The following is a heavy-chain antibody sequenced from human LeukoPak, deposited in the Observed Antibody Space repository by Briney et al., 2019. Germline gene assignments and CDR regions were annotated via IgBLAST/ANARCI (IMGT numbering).Heavy chain of an antibody. CDR2: ISWNSGSI. V-gene: IGHV3-9*01. Sequence: NPGGSLRLSCAASRFTFDDYAMHWVRQAPGKGLEWVSGISWNSGSIGYADSVKGRFTISRDNSKNTLYLQMNSLRAEDTAVYYCAKGHCSGGSCYRWFDPWGQGTLVTVSS. D-gene: IGHD2-15*01. CDR3: AKGHCSGGSCYRWFDP. CDR1: RFTFDDYA. J-gene: IGHJ5*02.